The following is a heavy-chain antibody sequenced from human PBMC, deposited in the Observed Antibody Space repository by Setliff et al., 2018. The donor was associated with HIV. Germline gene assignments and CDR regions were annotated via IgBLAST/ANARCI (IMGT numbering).Heavy chain of an antibody. CDR3: ARDGPQTYGDYERYYFDY. J-gene: IGHJ4*02. CDR2: IYYSGST. Sequence: PSETLSLTCTVSGDPMSSTSYYWGWIRQSPGKGLEWIGSIYYSGSTHYNPSLKSRVTISVDTSKNQFSLKLSSVTAADTAVYYCARDGPQTYGDYERYYFDYWGQGTLVTVSS. V-gene: IGHV4-39*07. D-gene: IGHD4-17*01. CDR1: GDPMSSTSYY.